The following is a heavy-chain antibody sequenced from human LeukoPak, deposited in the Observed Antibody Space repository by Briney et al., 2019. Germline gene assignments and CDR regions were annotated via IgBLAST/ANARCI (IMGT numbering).Heavy chain of an antibody. CDR1: GGSISSSSYY. V-gene: IGHV4-39*01. J-gene: IGHJ3*02. CDR3: ARPGRADYGDYRTPDDAFDI. CDR2: IYYSGST. D-gene: IGHD4-17*01. Sequence: PSETLSLTCTVSGGSISSSSYYWGWIRQPPGKGLEWIGSIYYSGSTYYNPSLKSRVTISVDTSKNQFSLKLSSVTAADTAVYYRARPGRADYGDYRTPDDAFDIWGQGTMVTVSS.